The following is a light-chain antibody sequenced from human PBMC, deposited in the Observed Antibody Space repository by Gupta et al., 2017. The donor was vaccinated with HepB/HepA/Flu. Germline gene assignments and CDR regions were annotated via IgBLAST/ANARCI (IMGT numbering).Light chain of an antibody. Sequence: QLVLTQSPSPSASLGASVKLTCTLSSGHSSYDIAWHQQQPEKGPRYLMKVNSDGSHTKWDGIPDRFSGSSSGAERYLTISSLQSEDEADDYCQTGGTGVYVLFGGGTKLTVL. V-gene: IGLV4-69*01. CDR2: VNSDGSH. CDR3: QTGGTGVYVL. J-gene: IGLJ2*01. CDR1: SGHSSYD.